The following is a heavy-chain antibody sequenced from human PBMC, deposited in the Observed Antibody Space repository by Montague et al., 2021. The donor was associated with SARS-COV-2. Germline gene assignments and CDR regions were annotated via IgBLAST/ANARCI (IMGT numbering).Heavy chain of an antibody. D-gene: IGHD4/OR15-4a*01. CDR3: ARSNLHDYADY. V-gene: IGHV3-74*01. CDR1: GFTFSTYW. CDR2: INPDGDAT. J-gene: IGHJ4*02. Sequence: SLRLSCAASGFTFSTYWMYWIRQVPGKGLAWVSRINPDGDATTYADSVKGRFTIPRDNSKNILYLQMNSLRGEDTAVYYCARSNLHDYADYWGRGNLVTV.